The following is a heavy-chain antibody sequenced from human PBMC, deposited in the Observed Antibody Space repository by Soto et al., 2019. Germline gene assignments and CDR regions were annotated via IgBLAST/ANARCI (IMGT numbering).Heavy chain of an antibody. Sequence: SETLSLTCTVSGGSISSGGYYWSWIRQHPGKGLEWIGYIYYSGSTYYNPSLRSRVTISVDTSKNQFSLKLSSVTAADTAVYYCARAPKVVAQRAYYFDYWGQGTLVTVSS. J-gene: IGHJ4*02. D-gene: IGHD2-15*01. CDR3: ARAPKVVAQRAYYFDY. V-gene: IGHV4-31*03. CDR1: GGSISSGGYY. CDR2: IYYSGST.